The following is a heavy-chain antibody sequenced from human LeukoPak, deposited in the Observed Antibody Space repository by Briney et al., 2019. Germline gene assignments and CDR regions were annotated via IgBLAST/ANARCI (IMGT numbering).Heavy chain of an antibody. D-gene: IGHD3-16*01. CDR1: GFTVSTKY. CDR2: IYTSGDT. Sequence: AGGSLRLSCAASGFTVSTKYMSWVRQAPGEGLEWVSTIYTSGDTYYAASVKGRFTISRDDSKNTLYLQVNSLRAEDTAVYYCAREIPLRRRGYFDYWGQGTLVTVSS. V-gene: IGHV3-53*01. J-gene: IGHJ4*02. CDR3: AREIPLRRRGYFDY.